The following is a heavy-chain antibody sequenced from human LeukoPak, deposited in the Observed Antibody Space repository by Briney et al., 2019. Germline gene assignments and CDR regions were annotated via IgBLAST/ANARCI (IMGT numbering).Heavy chain of an antibody. D-gene: IGHD2-2*01. CDR2: IDPSDSYT. J-gene: IGHJ4*02. CDR3: ARQSCSSTTCYLLFDY. V-gene: IGHV5-10-1*01. CDR1: GYSFTSYW. Sequence: GESLKISCKGSGYSFTSYWISWVRQMPGKGLEWMGRIDPSDSYTNYSPSFQGHVTISADKSISTAYLQWSSLKASDTAMYYCARQSCSSTTCYLLFDYWGQGTLVTVSS.